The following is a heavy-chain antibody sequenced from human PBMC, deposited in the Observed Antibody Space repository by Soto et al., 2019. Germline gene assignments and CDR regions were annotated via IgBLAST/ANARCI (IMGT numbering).Heavy chain of an antibody. CDR1: GFTFSNLA. CDR3: AKDLNSRPSYYFDY. Sequence: GGSLRLSCAASGFTFSNLAMSWVRQAPGKGPEWVSSITANGGSTYYADSVKGRFTISRDNSKNALYLQMNSLRAEDTAVYYCAKDLNSRPSYYFDYWGQGTRVTVSS. V-gene: IGHV3-23*01. D-gene: IGHD5-18*01. J-gene: IGHJ4*02. CDR2: ITANGGST.